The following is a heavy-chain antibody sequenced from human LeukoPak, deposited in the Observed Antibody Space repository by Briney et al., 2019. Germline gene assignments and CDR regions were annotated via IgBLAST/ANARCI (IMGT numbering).Heavy chain of an antibody. CDR2: ISAYNGHT. Sequence: ASVKVSCKASGYTFTSYGVGWVRQAPGQGLEWMGWISAYNGHTNYAQKLQGRVTMTTDTSTSTAYMELRSLRSDDTAVYYCARGIHSGSSGPYYFDYWGQGTLVTVSS. CDR3: ARGIHSGSSGPYYFDY. D-gene: IGHD1-26*01. J-gene: IGHJ4*02. CDR1: GYTFTSYG. V-gene: IGHV1-18*01.